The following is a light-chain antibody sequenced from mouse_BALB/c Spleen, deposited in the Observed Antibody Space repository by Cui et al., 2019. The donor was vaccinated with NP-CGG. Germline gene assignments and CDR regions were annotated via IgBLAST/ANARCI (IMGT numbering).Light chain of an antibody. CDR3: ALWYSNHWV. J-gene: IGLJ1*01. V-gene: IGLV1*01. CDR1: TGAVTTSNY. Sequence: QAVVTQESALTTSPGETVTLTCRSSTGAVTTSNYANWVQEKPDHLFTGIIGGTNNRAPGVPARFSGSLIGDKAALTITGTQTEDEAIYFCALWYSNHWVFGGGTTLTVL. CDR2: GTN.